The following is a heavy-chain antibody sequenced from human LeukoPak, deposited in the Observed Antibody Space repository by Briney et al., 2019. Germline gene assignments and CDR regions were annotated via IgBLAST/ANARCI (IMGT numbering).Heavy chain of an antibody. CDR3: VKDQARQWLGDYYYYYGMDV. CDR1: GFTFSSYA. J-gene: IGHJ6*02. Sequence: PGGALRVSCSASGFTFSSYAMHGLRQAPRRGLEYVSAISRKGGSTYYADSVKGRFTISRDNSKNTLYLQMSSLRAEDTAVYYCVKDQARQWLGDYYYYYGMDVWGQGTTVTVSS. V-gene: IGHV3-64D*06. D-gene: IGHD6-19*01. CDR2: ISRKGGST.